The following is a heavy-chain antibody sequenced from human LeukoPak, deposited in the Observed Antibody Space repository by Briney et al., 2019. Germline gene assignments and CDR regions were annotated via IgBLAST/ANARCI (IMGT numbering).Heavy chain of an antibody. Sequence: GASVKVSCKASGYTFTGYFIHWVRHAPGQGLDWMGWINPNSGGTNYALKFQGRVTMTSDTSISTAYMEVSRLRSDDTAVYYCARDGSFDYWGQGTLVAVSP. CDR3: ARDGSFDY. CDR1: GYTFTGYF. V-gene: IGHV1-2*02. D-gene: IGHD5-12*01. CDR2: INPNSGGT. J-gene: IGHJ4*02.